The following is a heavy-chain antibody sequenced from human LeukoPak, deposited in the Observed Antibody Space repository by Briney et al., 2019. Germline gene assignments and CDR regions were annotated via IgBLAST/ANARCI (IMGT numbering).Heavy chain of an antibody. CDR1: GFTFSDYY. D-gene: IGHD6-13*01. Sequence: GSLRLSCAASGFTFSDYYMSWIRQAPGKGLECVSYISSSGNTTYHADSVKGRFTISRDNAKNSLYLQMSSLRAEDTAVYYCARDGGSSWYFDYWGQGTLVTVSS. CDR2: ISSSGNTT. V-gene: IGHV3-11*04. J-gene: IGHJ4*02. CDR3: ARDGGSSWYFDY.